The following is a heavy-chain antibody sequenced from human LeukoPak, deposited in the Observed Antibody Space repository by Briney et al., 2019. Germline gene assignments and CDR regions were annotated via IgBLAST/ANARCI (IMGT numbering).Heavy chain of an antibody. V-gene: IGHV3-64*01. CDR1: GFTFSSYA. CDR3: ARVGDTDAFDI. Sequence: GGSLRLSCAASGFTFSSYATHWVRQAPGKGLEYVSAISRNGGSTYYANSVKGTFTISRDNSKNTLFLQMGSLRAEDMAVYYCARVGDTDAFDIWGQGTMVTVSS. CDR2: ISRNGGST. J-gene: IGHJ3*02. D-gene: IGHD2-21*02.